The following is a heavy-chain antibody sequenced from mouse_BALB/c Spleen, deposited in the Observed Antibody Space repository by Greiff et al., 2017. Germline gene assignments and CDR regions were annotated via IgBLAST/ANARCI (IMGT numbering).Heavy chain of an antibody. Sequence: QVQLQQSGAELVRPGSSVKISCKASGYAFSSYWMNWVKQRPGQGLEWIGNIYPSDSYTNYNQKFKDKATLTVDKSSSTAYMQLSSPTSEDSAVYYCTRDYYGSRFDYWGQGTTLTVSS. V-gene: IGHV1S126*01. CDR3: TRDYYGSRFDY. D-gene: IGHD1-1*01. CDR1: GYAFSSYW. J-gene: IGHJ2*01. CDR2: IYPSDSYT.